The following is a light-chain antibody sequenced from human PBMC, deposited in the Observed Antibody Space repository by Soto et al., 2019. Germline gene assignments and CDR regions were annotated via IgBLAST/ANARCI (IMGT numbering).Light chain of an antibody. CDR1: QSISNDH. J-gene: IGKJ4*01. Sequence: EIVVTQSPGTLSLSPGERATLSCRASQSISNDHLAWYQQKPGQAPRLLIYGTSNRATGGIADRFSGSGSGTDFTLTISRLEPEDFAVYYCQYYGSSVTFAGGPKVEIK. CDR2: GTS. V-gene: IGKV3-20*01. CDR3: QYYGSSVT.